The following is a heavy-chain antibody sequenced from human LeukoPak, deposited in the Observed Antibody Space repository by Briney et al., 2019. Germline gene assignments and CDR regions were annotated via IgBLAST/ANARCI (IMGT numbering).Heavy chain of an antibody. CDR2: ISYDGSNK. CDR3: AKDLCSSTSCYGIFDY. Sequence: PGGSLRLSCAASGFTFSSYAMHWVRQAPGKGLEWVAVISYDGSNKYYADFVKGRFTISRDNSKNTLYLQMNSLRAEDTAVYYCAKDLCSSTSCYGIFDYWGQGTLVTVSS. D-gene: IGHD2-2*01. V-gene: IGHV3-30-3*01. CDR1: GFTFSSYA. J-gene: IGHJ4*02.